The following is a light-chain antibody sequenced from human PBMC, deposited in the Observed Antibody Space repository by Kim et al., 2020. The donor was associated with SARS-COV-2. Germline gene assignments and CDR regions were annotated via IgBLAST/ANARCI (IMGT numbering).Light chain of an antibody. V-gene: IGLV3-21*04. CDR3: QVWDSSSDHVV. CDR1: DSGSES. Sequence: EKMARSTCRRNDSGSESVRRYQEKPGQAPVLVIGFDGDGPSGNPERFSGSNSGNAATLTISRVEGGDEADYYWQVWDSSSDHVVFGGGTQLTVL. J-gene: IGLJ2*01. CDR2: FDG.